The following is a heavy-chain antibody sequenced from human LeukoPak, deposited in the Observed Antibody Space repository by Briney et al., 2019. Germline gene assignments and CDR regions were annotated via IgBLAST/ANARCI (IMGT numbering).Heavy chain of an antibody. CDR2: IYSGGST. Sequence: GGSLRLSCAASGFTVSSSYMSWVRQAPGKGLEWVSVIYSGGSTYYADSVKGRFTISRDNSKNTLYLQMNSLRAEDTAVYYCARDPGGYYYDSSGYRWGQGTLVTVSS. J-gene: IGHJ4*02. D-gene: IGHD3-22*01. V-gene: IGHV3-66*02. CDR3: ARDPGGYYYDSSGYR. CDR1: GFTVSSSY.